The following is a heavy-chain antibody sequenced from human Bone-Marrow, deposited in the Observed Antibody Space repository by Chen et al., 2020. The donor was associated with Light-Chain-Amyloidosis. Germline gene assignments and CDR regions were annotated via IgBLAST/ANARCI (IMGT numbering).Heavy chain of an antibody. CDR1: GGSISSSSYY. D-gene: IGHD3-9*01. Sequence: QVQLQESGPGLVKPWETLSLSCTISGGSISSSSYYWGWVRQPPGEGLEWIGSFLHSGRTYYNPSLKSRVTISVDTSKSQVSLRLSSVTAADTAVYYCARQSGGLTDIWGQGTLVTVS. V-gene: IGHV4-39*01. CDR3: ARQSGGLTDI. CDR2: FLHSGRT. J-gene: IGHJ4*02.